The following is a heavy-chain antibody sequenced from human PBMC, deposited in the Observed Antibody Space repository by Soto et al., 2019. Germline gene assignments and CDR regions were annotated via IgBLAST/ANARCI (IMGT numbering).Heavy chain of an antibody. J-gene: IGHJ4*02. CDR3: ARDWDISSSCPGY. Sequence: GGSLRLSCAASGFTFSSYGMHWVRQAPGKGLEWVAVIWYDGSNKYYADSVKGRFTISRDNSKNRLYLQMNSLRAEDTAVYYCARDWDISSSCPGYWGQGTLVTVSS. CDR2: IWYDGSNK. V-gene: IGHV3-33*01. D-gene: IGHD6-13*01. CDR1: GFTFSSYG.